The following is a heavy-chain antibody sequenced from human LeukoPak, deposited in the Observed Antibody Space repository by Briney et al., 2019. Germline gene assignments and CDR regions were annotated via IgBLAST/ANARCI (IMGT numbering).Heavy chain of an antibody. V-gene: IGHV3-30*18. Sequence: PGGSLRLSCAASGFTFSSYGMHWVRQAPGKGLEWVAVISYDGSNKYYADSVKGRFTISRDNSKNTLYLQMNSLRAEDTAVYYCAKLSPSAVAGDYWGQGTLVTVSS. D-gene: IGHD6-19*01. CDR2: ISYDGSNK. CDR3: AKLSPSAVAGDY. J-gene: IGHJ4*02. CDR1: GFTFSSYG.